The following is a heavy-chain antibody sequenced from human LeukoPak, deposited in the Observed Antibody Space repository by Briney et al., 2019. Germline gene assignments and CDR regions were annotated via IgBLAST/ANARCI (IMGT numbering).Heavy chain of an antibody. Sequence: SETLSLTCTVSGGSISSGSYYWSWIRQPAGKGLEWIGRIYTSGSTNYNPSLESRVTISVDTSKNQFSLKLSSVTAADTAVYYCARDGFLSNYYYYYGMDVWGQGTTVTVSS. CDR2: IYTSGST. V-gene: IGHV4-61*02. J-gene: IGHJ6*02. CDR3: ARDGFLSNYYYYYGMDV. CDR1: GGSISSGSYY. D-gene: IGHD3-3*02.